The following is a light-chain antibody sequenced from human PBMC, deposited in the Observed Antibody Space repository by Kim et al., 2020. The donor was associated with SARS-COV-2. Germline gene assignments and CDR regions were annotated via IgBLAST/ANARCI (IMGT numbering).Light chain of an antibody. Sequence: SYELTQPPSVSVAPGKTARITCGGNNIGSKSVHWYQQKPGQAPVLVIYYDSDRPSGIPERFSGSNSGHTATLTISRVDAGDEADYYCQVWDSSSDHRVFG. CDR2: YDS. V-gene: IGLV3-21*04. CDR3: QVWDSSSDHRV. CDR1: NIGSKS. J-gene: IGLJ3*02.